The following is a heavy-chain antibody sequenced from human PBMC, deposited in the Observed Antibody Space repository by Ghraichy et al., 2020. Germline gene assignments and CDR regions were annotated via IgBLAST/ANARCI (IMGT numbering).Heavy chain of an antibody. Sequence: ASVKVSCLASGYTFLLYDINWVRQATGQGLEWMGWMNPNSGNTGYAQKFQGRVTMTRNTSISTAYMELSSLRSEDTAVYYCARAPLKYYDFWSAQRGSYYYGMDVWGQGTTVTVSS. CDR3: ARAPLKYYDFWSAQRGSYYYGMDV. J-gene: IGHJ6*02. D-gene: IGHD3-3*01. CDR1: GYTFLLYD. V-gene: IGHV1-8*01. CDR2: MNPNSGNT.